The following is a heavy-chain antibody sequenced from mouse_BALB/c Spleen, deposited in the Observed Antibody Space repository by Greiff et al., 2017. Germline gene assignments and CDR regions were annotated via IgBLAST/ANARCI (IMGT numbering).Heavy chain of an antibody. V-gene: IGHV7-3*02. CDR1: GFTFTDYY. CDR2: IRNKANGYTT. J-gene: IGHJ3*01. D-gene: IGHD2-3*01. CDR3: ARDSYDGYYWFAY. Sequence: EVKLVESGGGLVQPGGSLRLSCATSGFTFTDYYMSWVRQTPGKALEWLGFIRNKANGYTTEYSASVKGRFTISRDNAQSILYLQMNTLRAEYSATYYCARDSYDGYYWFAYWGQGTLVTVSA.